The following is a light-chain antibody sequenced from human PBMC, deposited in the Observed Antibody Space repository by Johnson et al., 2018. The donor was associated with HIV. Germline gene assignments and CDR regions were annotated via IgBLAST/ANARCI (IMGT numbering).Light chain of an antibody. CDR1: SSNICNNY. Sequence: QSVLTQPPSVSAAPGQKVTISCSGSSSNICNNYVSWYQQLPGTAPKLLIYDTNKRPSGIRDRFSGSKSGTSATLGITGLQTGDEADYYCGTWDSTLSAYVLGTGTKVTVL. J-gene: IGLJ1*01. CDR2: DTN. CDR3: GTWDSTLSAYV. V-gene: IGLV1-51*01.